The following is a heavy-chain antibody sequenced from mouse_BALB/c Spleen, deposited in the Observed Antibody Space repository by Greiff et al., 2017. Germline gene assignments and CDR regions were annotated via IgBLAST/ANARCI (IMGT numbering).Heavy chain of an antibody. D-gene: IGHD1-1*01. CDR1: GFTFSSYT. J-gene: IGHJ4*01. CDR2: ISNGGGST. Sequence: EVNVVESGGGLVQPGGSLKLSCAASGFTFSSYTMSWVRQTPEKRLEWVAYISNGGGSTYYPDTVKGRFTISRDNAKNTLYLQMSSLKSEDTAMYYCARRLLRYYAMDYWGQGTSVTVSS. CDR3: ARRLLRYYAMDY. V-gene: IGHV5-12-2*01.